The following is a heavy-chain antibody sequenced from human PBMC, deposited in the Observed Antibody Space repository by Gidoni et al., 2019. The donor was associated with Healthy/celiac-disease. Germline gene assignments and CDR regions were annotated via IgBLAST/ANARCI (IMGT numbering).Heavy chain of an antibody. CDR3: ARLGATNGFDY. D-gene: IGHD1-26*01. CDR1: GYTCNSYA. J-gene: IGHJ4*02. V-gene: IGHV7-4-1*02. Sequence: QVPLVQSGSELKKPGLSVQVSCKASGYTCNSYAMNWVRQAPGQGLEWMGWINTNTGNTTYAQGFTGRFVFSLDTSVSTAYLQISSLKAEDTAVYYCARLGATNGFDYWGQGTLVTVSS. CDR2: INTNTGNT.